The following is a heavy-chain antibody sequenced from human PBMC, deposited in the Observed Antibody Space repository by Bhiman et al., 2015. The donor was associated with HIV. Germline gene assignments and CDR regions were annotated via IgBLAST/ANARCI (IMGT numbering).Heavy chain of an antibody. CDR2: IYSGGST. J-gene: IGHJ4*02. D-gene: IGHD6-6*01. CDR1: GFTVSSNY. Sequence: EVQLVESGGGLIQPGGSLRLSCAASGFTVSSNYMSWVRQAPGKGLEWVSVIYSGGSTYYADSVKGRFTISRDNSKNTLYLQMNSLRAEDTAVYYCARDRWEYSSSSLRYFDYWGQGTLVTVSS. CDR3: ARDRWEYSSSSLRYFDY. V-gene: IGHV3-53*01.